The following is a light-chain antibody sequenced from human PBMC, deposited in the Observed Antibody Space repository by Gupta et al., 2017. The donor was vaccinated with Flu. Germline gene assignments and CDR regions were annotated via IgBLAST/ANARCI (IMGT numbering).Light chain of an antibody. CDR3: TSYTSSSILL. Sequence: SPLTQSASVSGSPGHSLNISCSGPTSDVGGYNYVSWYKQRPGETPKLMIYAGTNRPSGVSNRFSGSKSGITASLTISGLQAEDEADYYCTSYTSSSILLFGGGTKLTVL. CDR2: AGT. V-gene: IGLV2-14*01. J-gene: IGLJ2*01. CDR1: TSDVGGYNY.